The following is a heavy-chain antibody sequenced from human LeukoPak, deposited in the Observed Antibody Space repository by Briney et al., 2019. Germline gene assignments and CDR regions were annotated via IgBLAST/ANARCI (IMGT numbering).Heavy chain of an antibody. CDR1: GDSISIYY. CDR2: IYSSGST. Sequence: SETLSLTCTVSGDSISIYYRSWIRQPPGKGLEWIGYIYSSGSTNYNPSLKSRVYISVDTSKNQFSLKLSSMTAADTAMYYCARHSVYRYYFDYWGQGTLVTVSS. J-gene: IGHJ4*02. D-gene: IGHD2-8*01. CDR3: ARHSVYRYYFDY. V-gene: IGHV4-4*09.